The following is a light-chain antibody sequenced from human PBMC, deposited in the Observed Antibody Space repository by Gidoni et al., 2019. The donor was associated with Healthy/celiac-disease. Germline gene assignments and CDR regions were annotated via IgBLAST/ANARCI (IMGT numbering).Light chain of an antibody. V-gene: IGKV1-27*01. CDR2: AAS. CDR1: QGISNY. Sequence: DIQMTQSPSSLSASVGVRVTISGRASQGISNYLAWYQQKPGKVPKLLIYAASTLQSGVPSLFSGSGSGTDFTLTISSLQPEDVATYYCQKYYSAPWTFGQGTKVEIK. CDR3: QKYYSAPWT. J-gene: IGKJ1*01.